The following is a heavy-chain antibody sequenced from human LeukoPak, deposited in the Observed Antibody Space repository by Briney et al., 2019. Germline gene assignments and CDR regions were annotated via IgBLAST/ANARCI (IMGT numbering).Heavy chain of an antibody. J-gene: IGHJ4*02. CDR1: GHTFTSYG. V-gene: IGHV1-18*01. CDR3: ARITTDYMLEPFDY. CDR2: ISAYNGNT. D-gene: IGHD4-11*01. Sequence: ASVKVSCKASGHTFTSYGISWVRQAPGQGLEWMGWISAYNGNTNYAQKLQGRVTMTTDTSTSTAYMELRSLRSDDTAVYYCARITTDYMLEPFDYWGQGTLVTVSS.